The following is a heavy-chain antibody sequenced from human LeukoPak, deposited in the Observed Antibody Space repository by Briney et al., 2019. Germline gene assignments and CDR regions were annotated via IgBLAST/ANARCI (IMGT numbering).Heavy chain of an antibody. D-gene: IGHD5-12*01. CDR2: ISGSGTTI. Sequence: GGSLRLSCTASGFTFGDYAMSWFRQAPGKGLEWVSYISGSGTTIYYADSVKGRFTISRDDAKNSLYLQMNSLRAEDTAVYYCARGRIIGYDFFDYWGQGALVTVSS. CDR1: GFTFGDYA. CDR3: ARGRIIGYDFFDY. V-gene: IGHV3-11*04. J-gene: IGHJ4*02.